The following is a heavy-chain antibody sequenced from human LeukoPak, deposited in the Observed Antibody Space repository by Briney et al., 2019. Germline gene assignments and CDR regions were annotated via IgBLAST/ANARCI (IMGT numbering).Heavy chain of an antibody. V-gene: IGHV4-39*01. J-gene: IGHJ4*02. Sequence: SETLSLTCTVSGGSISSSSYYWGWIRQPPGKELEWIGSIYYSGSTYYNPSLKSRVTISVDTSKNQFSLKLSSVTAADTAVYYCARTRYYYNSRSYGAPYYFDYWGQGTLVTVSS. CDR3: ARTRYYYNSRSYGAPYYFDY. CDR1: GGSISSSSYY. CDR2: IYYSGST. D-gene: IGHD3-10*01.